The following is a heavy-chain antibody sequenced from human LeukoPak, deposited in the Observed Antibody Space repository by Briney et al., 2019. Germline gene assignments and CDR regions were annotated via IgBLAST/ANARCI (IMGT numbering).Heavy chain of an antibody. V-gene: IGHV3-23*01. CDR2: ISGSGGST. D-gene: IGHD5-24*01. J-gene: IGHJ4*02. Sequence: GGSLRLSCAASGFTFNSYAMTWVRQAPGKGLEWVSAISGSGGSTYYADSVKGRFTISRDNSKNTLYLQMNSLRAEDTAVYYCARGTPRDGYDSWGQGTLVTVSS. CDR1: GFTFNSYA. CDR3: ARGTPRDGYDS.